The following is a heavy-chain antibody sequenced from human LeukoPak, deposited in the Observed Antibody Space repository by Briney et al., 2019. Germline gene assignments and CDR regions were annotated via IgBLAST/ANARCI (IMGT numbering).Heavy chain of an antibody. D-gene: IGHD2-15*01. V-gene: IGHV3-15*01. CDR3: AVERGGCSAVTCYAFNH. CDR2: IKSKVAGGTT. Sequence: GGSLRLSCAGSGFSFSDGWMGWVRQAPGKGLEWVGRIKSKVAGGTTDYAAPVKGRFTISRDDSQNKLFLQVNSLEIGDTAVYYCAVERGGCSAVTCYAFNHWGQGTLVTVSS. CDR1: GFSFSDGW. J-gene: IGHJ4*02.